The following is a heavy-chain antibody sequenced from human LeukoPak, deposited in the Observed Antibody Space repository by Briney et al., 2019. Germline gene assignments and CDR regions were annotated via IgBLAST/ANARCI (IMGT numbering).Heavy chain of an antibody. CDR3: ARIYGALPGTKQKPKGYYYYYGMDV. Sequence: GGSLRLSCAASGFTFSSYAMSWVRQAPGKGLEWVSAISGSGGSTYYADSVKGRFTISRDNSKNTLYLQMNSLRAEDTAVYYCARIYGALPGTKQKPKGYYYYYGMDVWGQGTTVTVFS. CDR2: ISGSGGST. V-gene: IGHV3-23*01. J-gene: IGHJ6*02. CDR1: GFTFSSYA. D-gene: IGHD1-14*01.